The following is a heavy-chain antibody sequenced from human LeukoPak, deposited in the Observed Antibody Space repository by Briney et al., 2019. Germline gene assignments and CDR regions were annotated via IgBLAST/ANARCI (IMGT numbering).Heavy chain of an antibody. CDR1: GFTFSDHF. CDR2: IKNKANSYIT. CDR3: ASIRGTLGY. V-gene: IGHV3-72*01. J-gene: IGHJ4*02. Sequence: GGSLRLSCAAPGFTFSDHFMDWVRQAPGKGLEWVGRIKNKANSYITQYAASMEGRFTISRDDSKNSLYLQMSSLKTEETAMYYCASIRGTLGYWGQGTVVTVSS. D-gene: IGHD1-26*01.